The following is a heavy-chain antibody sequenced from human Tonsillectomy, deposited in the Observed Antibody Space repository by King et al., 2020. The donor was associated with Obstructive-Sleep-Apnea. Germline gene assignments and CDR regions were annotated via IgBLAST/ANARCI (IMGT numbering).Heavy chain of an antibody. CDR3: ARVHRLHGYSYDIYYYYGMDV. J-gene: IGHJ6*02. D-gene: IGHD5-18*01. CDR2: IYYSGST. CDR1: GGSISSSSYY. V-gene: IGHV4-39*07. Sequence: QLQESGPGLVKPSETLSLTCTVSGGSISSSSYYWGWIRQPPGKGLEWIGSIYYSGSTYYNPSLKSRVTISVDTSKNQFSLKLSSVTAADTAVYYCARVHRLHGYSYDIYYYYGMDVWGQGTTVTVSS.